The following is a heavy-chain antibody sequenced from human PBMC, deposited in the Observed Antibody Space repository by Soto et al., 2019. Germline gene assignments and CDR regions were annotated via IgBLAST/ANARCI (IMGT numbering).Heavy chain of an antibody. D-gene: IGHD1-1*01. CDR1: GGTFSSYA. CDR2: IIPIFGTA. J-gene: IGHJ6*02. Sequence: SVKVSCKASGGTFSSYAISWVRQAPGQGLEWMGGIIPIFGTANYAQKFQGRVTITADESTRTAYMELSSLRSEDTAVYYCARVNDLYYYYYGMDVWGQGTTVTVSS. CDR3: ARVNDLYYYYYGMDV. V-gene: IGHV1-69*13.